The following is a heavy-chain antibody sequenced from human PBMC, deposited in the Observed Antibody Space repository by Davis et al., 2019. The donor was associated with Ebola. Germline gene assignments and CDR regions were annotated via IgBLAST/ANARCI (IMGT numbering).Heavy chain of an antibody. CDR1: GYTFTSYA. Sequence: ASVKVSCKASGYTFTSYAISWVRQAPGQGLEWMGWISAYNGNTNYAQKLQGRVTMTTDTSTSTAYMELRSLRSDDTAVYYCARDRGLIAAAGTKDYWGQGTLVTVSS. J-gene: IGHJ4*02. V-gene: IGHV1-18*01. CDR2: ISAYNGNT. CDR3: ARDRGLIAAAGTKDY. D-gene: IGHD6-13*01.